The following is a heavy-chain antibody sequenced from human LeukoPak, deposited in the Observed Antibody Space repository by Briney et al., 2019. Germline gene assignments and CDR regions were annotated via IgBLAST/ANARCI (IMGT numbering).Heavy chain of an antibody. Sequence: SETLSLTCTVSGGSISSSYYYWGWIRQPPGKGLEWIGSIYYSGSTYYNPSLKSRVTISVDTSKNQFSLKLSSVTAADTAVYYCARDCSSTSCYSRFDPWGQGTLVTVSS. J-gene: IGHJ5*02. D-gene: IGHD2-2*01. CDR3: ARDCSSTSCYSRFDP. CDR2: IYYSGST. CDR1: GGSISSSYYY. V-gene: IGHV4-39*07.